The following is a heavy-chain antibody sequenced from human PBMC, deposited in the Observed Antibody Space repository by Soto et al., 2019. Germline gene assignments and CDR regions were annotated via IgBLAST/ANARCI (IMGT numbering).Heavy chain of an antibody. CDR2: IFTTGTTI. CDR3: ARDKDWAFDY. D-gene: IGHD3-9*01. Sequence: EVQLVESGGGLVQPGGSLRLSCVASGFTFSSYSMVWVRQAPGKGLEWVSYIFTTGTTIYYADSVKGRFTVARDNAKNSLFPLLNSLRAEDTAVYYCARDKDWAFDYWGQGTLVTVSS. V-gene: IGHV3-48*03. J-gene: IGHJ4*02. CDR1: GFTFSSYS.